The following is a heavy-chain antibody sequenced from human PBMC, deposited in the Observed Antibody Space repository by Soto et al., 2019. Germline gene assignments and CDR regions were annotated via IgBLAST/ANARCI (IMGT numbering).Heavy chain of an antibody. CDR1: GFTFSSYA. CDR2: ISYDGSNK. J-gene: IGHJ4*02. V-gene: IGHV3-30-3*01. Sequence: QVQLVESGGGVVQPGRSLRLSCAASGFTFSSYAMHWVRQAPGKGLEWVAVISYDGSNKCYADSVKGRFTISRDNSKNTLYLQMNSLRAEDTAVYYCARDLRQLHGYYFDYWGQGTLVTVSS. D-gene: IGHD5-18*01. CDR3: ARDLRQLHGYYFDY.